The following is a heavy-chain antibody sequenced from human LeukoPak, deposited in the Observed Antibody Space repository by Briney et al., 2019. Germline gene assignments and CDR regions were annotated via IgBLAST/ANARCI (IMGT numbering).Heavy chain of an antibody. D-gene: IGHD3-22*01. CDR1: GYTFTSYA. CDR3: ARDEKTYYYDSSGYYDY. J-gene: IGHJ4*02. V-gene: IGHV7-4-1*02. Sequence: GASVKVSCKASGYTFTSYAMNWVRQAPRQGLEWMGWINTNTGNPMYAQGFTGRFVFSLDTSVSTAYLQISSLKAEDTAVYYCARDEKTYYYDSSGYYDYWGQGTLVTVSS. CDR2: INTNTGNP.